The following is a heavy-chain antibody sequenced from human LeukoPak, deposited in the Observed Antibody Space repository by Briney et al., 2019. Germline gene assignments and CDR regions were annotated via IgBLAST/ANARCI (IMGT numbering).Heavy chain of an antibody. CDR1: GGSISSGGYY. D-gene: IGHD6-13*01. Sequence: SETLSLTCTVSGGSISSGGYYWSWIRQHPGKGLEWIGYIYYSGSTYYNPSLKSRVTISVDTSKNQFSLKLSSVTAVDTAVYYCARVRAGYSSSWTAFDYWGQGTLVTVSS. V-gene: IGHV4-31*03. CDR2: IYYSGST. J-gene: IGHJ4*02. CDR3: ARVRAGYSSSWTAFDY.